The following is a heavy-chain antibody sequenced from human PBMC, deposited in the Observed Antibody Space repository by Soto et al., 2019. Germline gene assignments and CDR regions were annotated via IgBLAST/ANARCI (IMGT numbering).Heavy chain of an antibody. CDR3: ASKLPEGAFDI. CDR2: ISSSSSYI. D-gene: IGHD2-15*01. V-gene: IGHV3-21*01. J-gene: IGHJ3*02. CDR1: GFTFSSYS. Sequence: GGSLRLSCAASGFTFSSYSMNWVRQAPGKGLEWVSSISSSSSYIYYADSVKGRFTISRDNAKNSLYLQMNSLRAEDTAVYYCASKLPEGAFDIWGQGTMVTVSS.